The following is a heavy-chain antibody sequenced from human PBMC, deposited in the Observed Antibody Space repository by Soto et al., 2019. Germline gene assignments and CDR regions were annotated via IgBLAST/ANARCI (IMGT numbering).Heavy chain of an antibody. CDR2: ISHGGST. V-gene: IGHV4-34*01. Sequence: QVQLQQWGAGLLKPSETLSLTCAVYGGSFSGYSWSWIRQPPGEGLEWIGEISHGGSTNYNPSLESRITISVDTSKNQFSLKLSSVTAADTAVYYCARGGTALWGVYYYYMDVWGRGTTVTVSS. CDR1: GGSFSGYS. D-gene: IGHD3-16*01. CDR3: ARGGTALWGVYYYYMDV. J-gene: IGHJ6*03.